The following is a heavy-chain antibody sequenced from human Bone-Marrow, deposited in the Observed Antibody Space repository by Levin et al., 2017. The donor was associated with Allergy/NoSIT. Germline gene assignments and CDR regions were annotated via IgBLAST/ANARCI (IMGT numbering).Heavy chain of an antibody. Sequence: SETLSLTCTVSGASITNYYYTWIRQPPGKGLEWIGDVYSSGTTMSSPSLKRRVTISIDTSRKQLSLRLNSVTAADTAVYYCASSRGTRMMYNSNGLEVWGQGTTVTVSS. J-gene: IGHJ6*02. CDR3: ASSRGTRMMYNSNGLEV. CDR1: GASITNYY. D-gene: IGHD2-8*01. V-gene: IGHV4-59*01. CDR2: VYSSGTT.